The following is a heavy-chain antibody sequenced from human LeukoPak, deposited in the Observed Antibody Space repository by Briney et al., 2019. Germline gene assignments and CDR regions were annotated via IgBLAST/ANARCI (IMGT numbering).Heavy chain of an antibody. Sequence: SETLSLTCTVSDDSITMYYWTWIRQPPGKGLEWIGYVDHTGSTKFNPSLNGRVSISRDTSKNFFSLRLRSVTAADTAVYFCARGRVSSSTWYSTYYYFFYMDFWGKGTTVTVSS. CDR3: ARGRVSSSTWYSTYYYFFYMDF. V-gene: IGHV4-59*01. J-gene: IGHJ6*03. CDR1: DDSITMYY. CDR2: VDHTGST. D-gene: IGHD4-11*01.